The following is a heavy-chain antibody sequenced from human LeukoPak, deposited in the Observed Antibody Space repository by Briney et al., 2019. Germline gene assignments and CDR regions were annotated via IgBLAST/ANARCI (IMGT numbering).Heavy chain of an antibody. Sequence: SGTLSLTCAVSGGSISSSHWWTWVRQTPGRGLEWIGEIYHSGTTNYNPSLKSRVTISVDNSKNHFSLNLSSVTAADTAVYYCARGYTGRIDSFSARALDYWGQGTLVTVSS. V-gene: IGHV4-4*02. CDR2: IYHSGTT. D-gene: IGHD2-15*01. J-gene: IGHJ4*02. CDR3: ARGYTGRIDSFSARALDY. CDR1: GGSISSSHW.